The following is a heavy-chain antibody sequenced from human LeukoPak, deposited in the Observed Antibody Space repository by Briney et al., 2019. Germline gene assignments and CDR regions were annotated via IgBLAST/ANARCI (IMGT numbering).Heavy chain of an antibody. CDR2: IYYSGST. J-gene: IGHJ3*02. Sequence: SETLSLTCTVSGSSISSSSYYWGWIRQPPGKGLEWIGSIYYSGSTYYNPSLKSRVTISVDTSKNQFSLKLSSVTAADTAVYYCARHPNTVTTLGDIWGQGTMVTVSS. CDR3: ARHPNTVTTLGDI. D-gene: IGHD4-17*01. V-gene: IGHV4-39*01. CDR1: GSSISSSSYY.